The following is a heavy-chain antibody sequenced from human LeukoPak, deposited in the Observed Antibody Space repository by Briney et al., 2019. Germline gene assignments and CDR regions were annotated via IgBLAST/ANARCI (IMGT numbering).Heavy chain of an antibody. Sequence: GGSLRLSCAASGFTLSNHWMTWVRQVPGRGPEWVANVNRDGSETYYLDSVKGRFTISKDNAKNSLYLQMNSLRAEDTAVYYCARGSYFDYWGQGTLVTVSS. CDR2: VNRDGSET. CDR1: GFTLSNHW. J-gene: IGHJ4*02. CDR3: ARGSYFDY. V-gene: IGHV3-7*01.